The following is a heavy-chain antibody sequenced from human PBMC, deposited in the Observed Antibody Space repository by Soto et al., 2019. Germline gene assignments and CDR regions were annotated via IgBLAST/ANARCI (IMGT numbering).Heavy chain of an antibody. CDR3: AKARSTYYYYYGMDV. CDR1: GFTFTTYA. Sequence: EVQLLESGGGLVQPGGSLRLSCAASGFTFTTYAMSWVRQAPGKGLEWVSAISGGGGSTYYADSVKGRFTISRDNSKNTLYLQMSSLRAEDTAAYYCAKARSTYYYYYGMDVWGQGTTVTVSS. J-gene: IGHJ6*02. CDR2: ISGGGGST. V-gene: IGHV3-23*01.